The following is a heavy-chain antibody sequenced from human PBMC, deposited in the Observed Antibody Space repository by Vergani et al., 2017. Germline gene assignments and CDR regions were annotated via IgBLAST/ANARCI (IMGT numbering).Heavy chain of an antibody. CDR2: IFPSGNS. CDR1: GDSITNGGFS. V-gene: IGHV4-30-2*01. CDR3: ARAVAGTFGGYGMDV. D-gene: IGHD6-19*01. J-gene: IGHJ6*02. Sequence: QLQLQESGSGLVKPSQTLSLTCAVSGDSITNGGFSWNWIRQPPGKGPEWIGYIFPSGNSDYNPSLKNRVSISLDKSKNQFSLKLSSVTAADTAVYYCARAVAGTFGGYGMDVWGQGTTVTVSS.